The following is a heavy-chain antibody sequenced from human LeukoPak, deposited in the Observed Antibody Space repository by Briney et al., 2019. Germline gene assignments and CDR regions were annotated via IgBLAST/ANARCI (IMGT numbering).Heavy chain of an antibody. D-gene: IGHD2-15*01. V-gene: IGHV4-59*01. CDR3: ARDSEGSAGIYFDY. CDR1: GGSFSSYY. CDR2: IYYSGST. J-gene: IGHJ4*02. Sequence: PSETLSLTCAVYGGSFSSYYWSWIRQPPGKGLEWIGYIYYSGSTNYNPSLKSRVTISVDTSKNQFSLKLSSVTAADTAVYYCARDSEGSAGIYFDYWGRGTLVTVSS.